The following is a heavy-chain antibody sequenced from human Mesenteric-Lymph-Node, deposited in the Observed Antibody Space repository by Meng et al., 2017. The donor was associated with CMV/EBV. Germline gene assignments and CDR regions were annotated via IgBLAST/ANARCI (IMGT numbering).Heavy chain of an antibody. Sequence: GESLKISCAASGFTFSSYSMNWVRQAPGKGLEWVSSISSSSRYIYYADSVKGRFTISRDNAKNTLYLLMNGLRAEDTAVYYCARGDYSSSWYSPFDYWGQGTLVTVSS. CDR3: ARGDYSSSWYSPFDY. D-gene: IGHD6-13*01. CDR1: GFTFSSYS. J-gene: IGHJ4*02. V-gene: IGHV3-21*01. CDR2: ISSSSRYI.